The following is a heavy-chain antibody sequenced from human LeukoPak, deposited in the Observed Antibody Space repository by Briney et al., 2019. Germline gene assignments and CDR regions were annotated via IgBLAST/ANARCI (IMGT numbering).Heavy chain of an antibody. CDR2: INADGSRK. J-gene: IGHJ4*02. CDR1: GFTFNSPSW. Sequence: GGSLRLSCAGSGFTFNSPSWMSWVRQAPGKGLEWVANINADGSRKYYVDSVKGRFTISKDNAKKSLYLEMNSLTAEDTAVYYCARSERWGQGALVTVSS. CDR3: ARSER. V-gene: IGHV3-7*01.